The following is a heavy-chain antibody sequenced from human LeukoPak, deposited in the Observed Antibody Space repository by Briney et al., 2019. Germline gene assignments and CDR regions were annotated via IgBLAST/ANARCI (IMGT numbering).Heavy chain of an antibody. V-gene: IGHV3-30*02. CDR3: AKDPDNWNYD. J-gene: IGHJ4*02. CDR1: GFTFSSYG. CDR2: IRYDGSNK. D-gene: IGHD1-7*01. Sequence: GGSLRLSCAASGFTFSSYGMHWVRQAPGKGLEWVAFIRYDGSNKYYADSVKGRFTISRDNSKNTLYLQVNSLRAEDTAVYYCAKDPDNWNYDWGQGTLVTVSS.